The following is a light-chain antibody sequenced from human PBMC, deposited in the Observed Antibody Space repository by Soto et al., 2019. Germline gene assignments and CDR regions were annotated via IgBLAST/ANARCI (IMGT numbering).Light chain of an antibody. J-gene: IGKJ1*01. CDR2: GAS. Sequence: EIVLTQPPGTLSLSPGERVTLSCRASQSVSSSYLAWYQQKPGQAPRLLIYGASSRATGIPDRFSGSGSGTDFTLTISRLEPEDFAVYYCQQYGSSPKTFGQGTKVEIK. V-gene: IGKV3-20*01. CDR1: QSVSSSY. CDR3: QQYGSSPKT.